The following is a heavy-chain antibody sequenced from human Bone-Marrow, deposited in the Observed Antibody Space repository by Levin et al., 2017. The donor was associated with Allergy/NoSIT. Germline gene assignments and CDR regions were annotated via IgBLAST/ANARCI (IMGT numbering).Heavy chain of an antibody. D-gene: IGHD2-15*01. J-gene: IGHJ1*01. CDR2: ISSSGSSI. V-gene: IGHV3-48*03. CDR1: GFTFSSYE. CDR3: ARGRGSWYGAEYLQH. Sequence: PGGSLRLSCAASGFTFSSYEMNWVRQAPGKGLEWLAYISSSGSSIYYADSLQGRFTGSRNNAKNTLYLQMNSLRAEDTGVYYCARGRGSWYGAEYLQHWGQGTLVTVSS.